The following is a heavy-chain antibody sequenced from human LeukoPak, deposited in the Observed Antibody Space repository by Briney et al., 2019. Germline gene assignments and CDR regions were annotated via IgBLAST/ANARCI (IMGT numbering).Heavy chain of an antibody. V-gene: IGHV3-7*01. J-gene: IGHJ4*02. D-gene: IGHD1-26*01. CDR3: ARDPVEWELLLDY. Sequence: QPGGSLRLSCVASGFTFGKYWMSWVRQAPGKGLEWVANIKLDGSEKNYVDSVKGRFTISRDNARNSVYLQMASLRVEDTAVYYCARDPVEWELLLDYWGQGTLVTVSS. CDR1: GFTFGKYW. CDR2: IKLDGSEK.